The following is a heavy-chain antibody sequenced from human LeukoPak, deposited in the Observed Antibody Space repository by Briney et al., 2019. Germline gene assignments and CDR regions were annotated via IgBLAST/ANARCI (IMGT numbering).Heavy chain of an antibody. V-gene: IGHV3-74*01. CDR3: ARDPTYYYMDV. Sequence: GGSLRLSCAASGFTFSSYWMRWVRQAPGKGLVWVSRINSDGSSTNYADSVKGRFTISRDNAKNTLYLQMNSLRAEDTAVYYCARDPTYYYMDVWGKGTTVTVSS. CDR2: INSDGSST. J-gene: IGHJ6*03. CDR1: GFTFSSYW.